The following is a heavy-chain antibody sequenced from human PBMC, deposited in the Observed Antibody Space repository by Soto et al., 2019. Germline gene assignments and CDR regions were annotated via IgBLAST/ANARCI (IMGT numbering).Heavy chain of an antibody. CDR3: ASIKYYSSAYDYWHLGR. J-gene: IGHJ2*01. CDR1: EDTFRNYA. CDR2: IIPIFGTA. D-gene: IGHD3-22*01. Sequence: QVELVQSGAEVKKPGSSVKVSCQASEDTFRNYAISWVRQAPGQGLEWMGGIIPIFGTANYAQKFQGRVTMPADTAVNIVYLERSSLSSEDTAVYCGASIKYYSSAYDYWHLGRWGRGTLVS. V-gene: IGHV1-69*06.